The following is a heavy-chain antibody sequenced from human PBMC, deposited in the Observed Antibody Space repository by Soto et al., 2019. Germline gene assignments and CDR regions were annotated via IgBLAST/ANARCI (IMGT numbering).Heavy chain of an antibody. V-gene: IGHV3-53*01. J-gene: IGHJ4*02. Sequence: GGSLRLSCAASGFTVSNNYVSWVRQAPGKGLEWVSIIYSGGSTYYADSVQGRFTISRDNSKNTLFLQMSSLRAEDTAVYYCAREGGGVYCSGGSCYGRYFDFWGQGTRVTVSS. D-gene: IGHD2-15*01. CDR3: AREGGGVYCSGGSCYGRYFDF. CDR1: GFTVSNNY. CDR2: IYSGGST.